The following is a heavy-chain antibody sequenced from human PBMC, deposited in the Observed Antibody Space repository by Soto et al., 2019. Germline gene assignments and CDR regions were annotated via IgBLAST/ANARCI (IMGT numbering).Heavy chain of an antibody. CDR3: ARGNHRWLQLWYFDL. J-gene: IGHJ2*01. CDR1: GGTFRNYP. Sequence: QVQLVQSGAEVKKPGSSVKVSCKASGGTFRNYPISWVRQAPGQGLEWMGGIIPIFGTVNYAQKFQGRVTITADESTSTAYMELSSLRPEDAAVYYCARGNHRWLQLWYFDLWGRGTLVTVSS. CDR2: IIPIFGTV. D-gene: IGHD5-12*01. V-gene: IGHV1-69*12.